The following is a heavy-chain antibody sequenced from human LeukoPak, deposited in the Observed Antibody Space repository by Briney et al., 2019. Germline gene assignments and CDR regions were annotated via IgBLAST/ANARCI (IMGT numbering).Heavy chain of an antibody. CDR1: GHTFTGYY. J-gene: IGHJ4*02. CDR2: INPNSGGT. D-gene: IGHD2-2*01. V-gene: IGHV1-2*02. CDR3: ARDPFRIVVVPAPTIPDDY. Sequence: APVKVSCKASGHTFTGYYMHWVRQAPGQGLEWMGWINPNSGGTNYAQKFQGRVTMTRDTSISTAYMELSRLRSDDTAVYYCARDPFRIVVVPAPTIPDDYWGQGALVTVSS.